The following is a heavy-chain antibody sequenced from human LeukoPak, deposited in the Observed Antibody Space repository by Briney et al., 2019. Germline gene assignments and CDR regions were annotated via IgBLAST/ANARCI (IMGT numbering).Heavy chain of an antibody. V-gene: IGHV3-11*06. J-gene: IGHJ4*02. D-gene: IGHD2-2*01. Sequence: GGSLRLSCADSRFTFSGYYMSWVRQAPGKGGEGVSYISSSSSYTNYADSVKGRFTISRDNSSNSLYLQMNSLIAEDTALYFCARDCSSTSCYCDYWGQGTLVTLSS. CDR2: ISSSSSYT. CDR3: ARDCSSTSCYCDY. CDR1: RFTFSGYY.